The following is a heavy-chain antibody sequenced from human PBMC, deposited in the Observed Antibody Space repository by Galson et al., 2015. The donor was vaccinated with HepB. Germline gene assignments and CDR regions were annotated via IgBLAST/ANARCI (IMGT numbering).Heavy chain of an antibody. D-gene: IGHD1-26*01. CDR2: ISSSSSYI. CDR1: GFTFSSYS. CDR3: ARQSGSYSGRLDY. J-gene: IGHJ4*02. V-gene: IGHV3-21*01. Sequence: SLRLSCAASGFTFSSYSMNWVRQAPGKGLEWVSSISSSSSYIYCADSVKGRFTISRDNAKNSLYLQMNSLRAEDTAVYYCARQSGSYSGRLDYWGQGTLVTVSS.